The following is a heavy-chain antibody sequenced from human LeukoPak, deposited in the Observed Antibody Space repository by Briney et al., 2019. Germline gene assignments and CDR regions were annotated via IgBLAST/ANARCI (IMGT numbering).Heavy chain of an antibody. CDR1: GFTFSSSW. CDR2: INTDGTYI. V-gene: IGHV3-74*01. CDR3: ARVIGGDCHFDS. J-gene: IGHJ4*02. D-gene: IGHD2-21*02. Sequence: GGSLRLSCAASGFTFSSSWMHWVRQVPGKGLVCVSRINTDGTYIIYEDSVKGRFTISRDNAENTVYLQMSSLRAEDTAVYYCARVIGGDCHFDSWGQGVLVIVSS.